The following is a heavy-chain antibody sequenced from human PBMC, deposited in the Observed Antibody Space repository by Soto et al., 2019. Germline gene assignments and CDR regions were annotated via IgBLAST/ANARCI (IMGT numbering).Heavy chain of an antibody. Sequence: QVQIQQWGAGLLKPAETLSLTCAVYGGSFSGYYWSWIRQPPGKGLEWIGEINHSGITNYSPSLKSRVTMSVDTSKNQFSLKLTSVTAADTALYYCARFPFDSNDWTNPRYFDIWGQGTLVTVSS. J-gene: IGHJ4*02. CDR2: INHSGIT. CDR3: ARFPFDSNDWTNPRYFDI. V-gene: IGHV4-34*01. CDR1: GGSFSGYY. D-gene: IGHD3-22*01.